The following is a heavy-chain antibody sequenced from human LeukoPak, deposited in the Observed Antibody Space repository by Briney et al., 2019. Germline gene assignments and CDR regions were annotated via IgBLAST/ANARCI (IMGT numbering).Heavy chain of an antibody. V-gene: IGHV4-4*07. Sequence: SETLSLTCTVSGGYISSYYWSWIRQPAGKGLEWIGRIYTIVSTNYNPSLKSRVTMSVDTPKNQFSLKLTSVTASDSAVYYCASSNWLRDANFDSWGQGTLVTVSS. CDR1: GGYISSYY. D-gene: IGHD6-13*01. J-gene: IGHJ4*02. CDR2: IYTIVST. CDR3: ASSNWLRDANFDS.